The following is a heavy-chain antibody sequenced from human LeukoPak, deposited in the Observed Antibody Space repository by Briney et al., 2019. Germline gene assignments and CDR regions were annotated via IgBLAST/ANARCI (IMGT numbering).Heavy chain of an antibody. D-gene: IGHD3-22*01. CDR3: AKMGGYSSGPLHP. CDR2: IWYDGTNE. CDR1: GFTFNMHV. V-gene: IGHV3-33*06. J-gene: IGHJ4*02. Sequence: PGGSLRLSCAASGFTFNMHVMHWVRQAPGKGLEWVADIWYDGTNEHYADSVKGRFTISRDNSKNTLYLQMNSLRDEDTAVYYCAKMGGYSSGPLHPGGQGTLVTVSS.